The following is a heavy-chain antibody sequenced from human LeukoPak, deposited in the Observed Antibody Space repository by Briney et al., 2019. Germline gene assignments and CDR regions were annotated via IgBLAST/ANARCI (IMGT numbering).Heavy chain of an antibody. CDR2: IYYSGST. J-gene: IGHJ4*02. V-gene: IGHV4-30-4*01. CDR1: GGSISSGDYY. Sequence: SETLSLTCTVSGGSISSGDYYWSWIRQPPGKGLEWIGYIYYSGSTYYNPSLKSRVTISVDTSKNQFSLKLSSVTAADTAVYYCARTYYYDSSGYEIDYWGQGTLVTVSS. CDR3: ARTYYYDSSGYEIDY. D-gene: IGHD3-22*01.